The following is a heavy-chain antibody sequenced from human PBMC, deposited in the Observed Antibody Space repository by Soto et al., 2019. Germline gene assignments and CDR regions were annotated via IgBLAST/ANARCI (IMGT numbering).Heavy chain of an antibody. Sequence: QVQLVQSGAEVKKPGASVKVSCKASGYTFTSYGISWVRQAPGQGLEWMGWISAYNGNTNYAQKLQGRVTMTTDTSTSTAYMELRSLRSDDTAVDYCARWWLVTMVREGAFDIWGQGTMVTVSS. D-gene: IGHD3-10*01. J-gene: IGHJ3*02. V-gene: IGHV1-18*01. CDR2: ISAYNGNT. CDR3: ARWWLVTMVREGAFDI. CDR1: GYTFTSYG.